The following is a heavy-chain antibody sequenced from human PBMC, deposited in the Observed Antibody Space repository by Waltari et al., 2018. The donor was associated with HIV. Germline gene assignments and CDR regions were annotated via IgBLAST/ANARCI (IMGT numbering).Heavy chain of an antibody. J-gene: IGHJ4*02. CDR3: ASFPINDYKNKRLGY. Sequence: EVQLVESGGGLVLPGGSLILSYPASGFTFSRLWIHWVLHASGKWLMWVSRINSDGSSTTYADSVKGRFTISRDNAKNTLYLQMNSLSAEDTAVYYCASFPINDYKNKRLGYWGQGTLVTVSS. CDR1: GFTFSRLW. D-gene: IGHD4-4*01. CDR2: INSDGSST. V-gene: IGHV3-74*01.